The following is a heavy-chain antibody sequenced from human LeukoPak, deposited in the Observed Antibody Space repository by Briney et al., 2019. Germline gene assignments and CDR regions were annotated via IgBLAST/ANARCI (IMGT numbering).Heavy chain of an antibody. CDR1: GGSFSGYY. Sequence: PSETLSLTCAVYGGSFSGYYWSWIRQPPGKGLEWIGSIYYSGSTYYNPSLKSRVTISADTSKNQFSLKLSSVTAADTAVYYCANIPQSSGWYEYFQHWGQGTLVTVSS. J-gene: IGHJ1*01. CDR2: IYYSGST. V-gene: IGHV4-34*01. D-gene: IGHD6-19*01. CDR3: ANIPQSSGWYEYFQH.